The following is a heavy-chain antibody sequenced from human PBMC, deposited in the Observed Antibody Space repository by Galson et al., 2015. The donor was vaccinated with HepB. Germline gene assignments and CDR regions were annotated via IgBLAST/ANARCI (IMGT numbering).Heavy chain of an antibody. CDR2: ISSSSSYI. CDR1: GFTFSSYS. D-gene: IGHD1-26*01. V-gene: IGHV3-21*01. Sequence: SLRLSCAASGFTFSSYSMNWVRQAPGKGLEWVSSISSSSSYIYYADSVKGRFTISRDNAKNSLYLQMNSLRAEDTAVYYCARNRVGASSFDYWGQGTLVTVSS. CDR3: ARNRVGASSFDY. J-gene: IGHJ4*02.